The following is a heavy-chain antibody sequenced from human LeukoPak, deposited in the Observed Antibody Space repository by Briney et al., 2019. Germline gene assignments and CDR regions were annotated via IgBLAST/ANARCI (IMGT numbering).Heavy chain of an antibody. CDR2: IYYSGST. J-gene: IGHJ4*02. D-gene: IGHD3-9*01. V-gene: IGHV4-30-4*01. CDR1: GGSISSGDYY. Sequence: PSQTLSLTCTVSGGSISSGDYYWSWLRQPPGKGLEWIGYIYYSGSTYYNPSLKSRVTISVDTSKNQFSLKLSSVTAGDTAVYCCARVFWATGDWGQGTLVTVSS. CDR3: ARVFWATGD.